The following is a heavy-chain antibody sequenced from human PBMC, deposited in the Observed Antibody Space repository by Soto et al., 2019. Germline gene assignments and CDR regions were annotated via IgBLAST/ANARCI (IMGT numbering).Heavy chain of an antibody. J-gene: IGHJ3*02. CDR1: GFAFDDFA. D-gene: IGHD2-15*01. CDR3: VKALNPTGFCSGGNCFSLIFDGFDI. Sequence: HPGGSLRLSCGGSGFAFDDFAMHWVRQVPGKGLEWVSGISWNSGTIAYADSVKGRFTISRDNAKNSLFMQMNSLRPEDTALYYCVKALNPTGFCSGGNCFSLIFDGFDIWGQGTMVTVSS. CDR2: ISWNSGTI. V-gene: IGHV3-9*01.